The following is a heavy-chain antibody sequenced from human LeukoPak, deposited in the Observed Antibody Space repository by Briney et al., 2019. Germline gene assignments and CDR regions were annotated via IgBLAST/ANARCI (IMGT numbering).Heavy chain of an antibody. J-gene: IGHJ4*02. CDR1: GFTFSTYA. D-gene: IGHD4-17*01. Sequence: PGGSLRLSCAASGFTFSTYAMTWVRQAPGKGLEWVSGISGHAFRTHYADSVKGRSTISRDNSKNTVYLQMNSLRAEDTAVYYCAKDPDYGDYYFDFWGQGTLVTVSS. CDR2: ISGHAFRT. V-gene: IGHV3-23*01. CDR3: AKDPDYGDYYFDF.